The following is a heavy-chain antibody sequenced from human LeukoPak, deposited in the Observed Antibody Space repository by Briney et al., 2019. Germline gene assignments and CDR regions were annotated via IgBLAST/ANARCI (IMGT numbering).Heavy chain of an antibody. Sequence: GESLKISCKGSGYSFTSYWIGWVRQMPGKGLEWMGIIYPGDSDTRYSPSFQGQVTISADKSISTAYLQWSSLKASDTAMYYCARSGYSGYYYYYMDVWGKGTTVTVSS. V-gene: IGHV5-51*01. CDR2: IYPGDSDT. CDR3: ARSGYSGYYYYYMDV. J-gene: IGHJ6*03. D-gene: IGHD6-13*01. CDR1: GYSFTSYW.